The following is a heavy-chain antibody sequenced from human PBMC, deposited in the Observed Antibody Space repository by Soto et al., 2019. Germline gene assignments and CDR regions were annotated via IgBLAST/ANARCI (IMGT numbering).Heavy chain of an antibody. CDR3: AKDFSAAAGTGYYYGMDV. CDR2: ISYDGSNK. CDR1: GFTFSSYG. V-gene: IGHV3-30*18. Sequence: GGSLRLSCAASGFTFSSYGMHWVRQAPGKGLEWVAVISYDGSNKHYADSVKGRFTISRDNSKNTLYLQMNSLRAEDTAVYYCAKDFSAAAGTGYYYGMDVWGQGTTVTVSS. J-gene: IGHJ6*02. D-gene: IGHD6-13*01.